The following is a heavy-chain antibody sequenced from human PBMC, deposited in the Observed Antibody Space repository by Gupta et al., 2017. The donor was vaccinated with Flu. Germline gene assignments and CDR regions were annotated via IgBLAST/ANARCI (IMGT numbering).Heavy chain of an antibody. CDR3: TTYIHGSFDY. CDR1: TFSNAW. Sequence: TFSNAWMSWVRQAPGKGLEWVGRINKKTDGGTTDYGAPVKGRFTISRDDSKNTLYLQMNSLKTEDTAVYYCTTYIHGSFDYWGQGTLVIVSS. J-gene: IGHJ4*02. V-gene: IGHV3-15*01. D-gene: IGHD5-12*01. CDR2: INKKTDGGTT.